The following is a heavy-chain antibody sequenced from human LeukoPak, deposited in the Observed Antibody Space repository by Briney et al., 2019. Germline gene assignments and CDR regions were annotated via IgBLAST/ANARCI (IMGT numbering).Heavy chain of an antibody. J-gene: IGHJ4*02. V-gene: IGHV1-69*06. CDR2: IIPIFGTA. CDR3: ARVDISLYYFDY. Sequence: ASVKVSCKASGGTFSSYAISWVREAPGQGLEWMGGIIPIFGTANYAQKFQGRVTIIADKSTSTAYMELSSLRSEDTAVYYCARVDISLYYFDYWGQGTLVTVSS. CDR1: GGTFSSYA. D-gene: IGHD2-2*03.